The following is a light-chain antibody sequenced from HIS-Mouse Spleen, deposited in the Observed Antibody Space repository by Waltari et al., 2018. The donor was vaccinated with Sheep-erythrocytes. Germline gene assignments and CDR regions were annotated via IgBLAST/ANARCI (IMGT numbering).Light chain of an antibody. J-gene: IGLJ3*02. CDR2: EGS. CDR3: CSYAGSSTPWV. CDR1: SSDVGSYNL. Sequence: QSALTQPASVSGSPGQSITISCTGTSSDVGSYNLVSWYQQHPGKAPKLMIYEGSKRPSGCSNRFSGSKSGNTAYLTISGLQAEDEADYYCCSYAGSSTPWVFGGGTKLTVL. V-gene: IGLV2-23*01.